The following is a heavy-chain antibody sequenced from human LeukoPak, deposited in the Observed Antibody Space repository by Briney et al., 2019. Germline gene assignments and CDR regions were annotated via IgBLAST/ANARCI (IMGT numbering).Heavy chain of an antibody. V-gene: IGHV3-21*01. CDR1: GFTFSSYS. CDR3: ARSEIGDMTTEEFYY. D-gene: IGHD4-17*01. J-gene: IGHJ4*02. CDR2: ISRSSDHK. Sequence: PGGSLRLSCAASGFTFSSYSMNWVRQAPGKGLEWVSSISRSSDHKFYADSVKGRFTISRDNAKNSLFLQMNSLRVEDTAVYYCARSEIGDMTTEEFYYWGQGTLVTVSS.